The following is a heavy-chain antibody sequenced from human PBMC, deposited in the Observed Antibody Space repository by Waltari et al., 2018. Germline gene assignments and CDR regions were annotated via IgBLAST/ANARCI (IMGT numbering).Heavy chain of an antibody. CDR2: INSYGSST. CDR1: GFTFSRYW. J-gene: IGHJ6*02. CDR3: ARVATKTYSSPVPGRPYYYGMDV. V-gene: IGHV3-74*01. D-gene: IGHD6-13*01. Sequence: EEQLVESGGGLVQPGESLRLSCAASGFTFSRYWMDWVRQAPGKGLVWVSRINSYGSSTIYAESVKGRFTISSDNAKNTLYVQMNRLRAEDTAVYYCARVATKTYSSPVPGRPYYYGMDVWGQGTTVTVSS.